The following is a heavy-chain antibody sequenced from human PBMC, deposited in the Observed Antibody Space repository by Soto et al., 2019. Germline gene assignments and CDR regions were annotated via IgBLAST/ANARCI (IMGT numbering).Heavy chain of an antibody. Sequence: PSETLSLTCAVSGYSISSGYYWGWLRQPPGKGLEWIGSIYHGGSTYYNPSLNSRVTLSIDMTNNHVSLILNSVTAADTAVYSSPRVGPSVPSYSPRSPYPFPNWFDPWGQGSLVTVS. CDR1: GYSISSGYY. CDR3: PRVGPSVPSYSPRSPYPFPNWFDP. J-gene: IGHJ5*02. CDR2: IYHGGST. D-gene: IGHD2-15*01. V-gene: IGHV4-38-2*01.